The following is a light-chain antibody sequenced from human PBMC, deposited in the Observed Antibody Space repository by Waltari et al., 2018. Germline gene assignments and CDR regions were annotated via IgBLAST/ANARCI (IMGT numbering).Light chain of an antibody. CDR1: SSDVGGSTY. CDR3: SSYTSSSSFYV. V-gene: IGLV2-14*01. Sequence: QSALTQPASVSGSPGQSITISCTGTSSDVGGSTYVSWYQQHPGKAPKLMIYEVSNRPSGVSNRFSGSKSGNTASLTISGLQAEDEADYYCSSYTSSSSFYVFGTGTKVTVL. J-gene: IGLJ1*01. CDR2: EVS.